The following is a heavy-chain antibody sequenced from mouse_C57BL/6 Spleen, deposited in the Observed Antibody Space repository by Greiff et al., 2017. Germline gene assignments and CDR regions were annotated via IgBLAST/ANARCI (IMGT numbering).Heavy chain of an antibody. CDR2: ISSGGSYT. D-gene: IGHD1-1*01. CDR1: GFTFSSYG. V-gene: IGHV5-6*02. J-gene: IGHJ4*01. Sequence: DVKLVESGGDLVKPGGSLKLSCAASGFTFSSYGMSWVRQTPDKRLEWVATISSGGSYTYYPDSVKGRFTISRDNAKNTLYLQMSSLKSEDTAMYYCARIYYYGSSYDAMDYWGQGTSVTVSS. CDR3: ARIYYYGSSYDAMDY.